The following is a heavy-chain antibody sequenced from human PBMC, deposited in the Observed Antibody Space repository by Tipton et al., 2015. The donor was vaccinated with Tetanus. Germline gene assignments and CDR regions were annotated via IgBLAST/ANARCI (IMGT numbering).Heavy chain of an antibody. V-gene: IGHV4-4*02. CDR1: GGPVSSSNW. Sequence: SLRLSCDVSGGPVSSSNWWSWVRQAPGKGLEWIGNVYYNGNTLQNPSLKSRVTLSLDKSKNQFSLKLRSVTAADTAIYYCARSADNWFDPWGQGTLVTVSS. CDR3: ARSADNWFDP. CDR2: VYYNGNT. J-gene: IGHJ5*02.